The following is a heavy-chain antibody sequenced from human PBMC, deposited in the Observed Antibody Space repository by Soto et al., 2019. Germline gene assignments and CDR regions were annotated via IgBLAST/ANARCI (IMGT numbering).Heavy chain of an antibody. Sequence: KVSCKGSGYSFISYWIGWVRQMPGKGLEWMGIIYPGDSDTRYSPSFQGQVSISADKSISTAYLQWSSLKASDTAMYYCGRGRTETRLFDYWGQGALVTVSS. CDR2: IYPGDSDT. CDR1: GYSFISYW. J-gene: IGHJ4*02. V-gene: IGHV5-51*01. CDR3: GRGRTETRLFDY. D-gene: IGHD1-1*01.